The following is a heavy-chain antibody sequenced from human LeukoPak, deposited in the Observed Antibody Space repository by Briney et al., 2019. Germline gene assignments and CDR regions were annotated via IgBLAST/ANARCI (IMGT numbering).Heavy chain of an antibody. D-gene: IGHD2-15*01. CDR2: IFYSGST. V-gene: IGHV4-59*08. J-gene: IGHJ3*02. Sequence: SETLSLTCTVSGGSISSYYWSWIRQPPWQGLEWIGYIFYSGSTNYNPSLKSRVTMSVDTSNKQFSLRLSSVTAADTALYYCGRLSTRFCSGGTCYTNGAVHIWGQGTRVTVSS. CDR3: GRLSTRFCSGGTCYTNGAVHI. CDR1: GGSISSYY.